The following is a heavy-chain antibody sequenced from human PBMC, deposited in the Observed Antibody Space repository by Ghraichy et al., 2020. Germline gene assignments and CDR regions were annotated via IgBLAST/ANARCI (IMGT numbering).Heavy chain of an antibody. J-gene: IGHJ6*02. CDR3: ARGRGGYYGVDV. D-gene: IGHD3-10*01. Sequence: GESLNISCAASGFTLKSCWMSWVRQAPGKGLEWVANIKQDGGEKFSLDSVKGRFTISRDNANNSLFLEMNSLRVEDTALYYCARGRGGYYGVDVWGQGTTVTGS. CDR2: IKQDGGEK. V-gene: IGHV3-7*03. CDR1: GFTLKSCW.